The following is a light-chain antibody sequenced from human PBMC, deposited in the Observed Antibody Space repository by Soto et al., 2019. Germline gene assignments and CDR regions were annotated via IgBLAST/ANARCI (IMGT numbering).Light chain of an antibody. CDR3: GSYTTSSNYV. Sequence: QSALTQPASVSGSPGQSITISCTGTISDVGSYNYVSWYQQYPGKAPKLMIYDVSTRPSGVSDRFSGSKSGNTASLTISGLRAEDEADYYCGSYTTSSNYVLGTGTKV. J-gene: IGLJ1*01. CDR1: ISDVGSYNY. CDR2: DVS. V-gene: IGLV2-14*03.